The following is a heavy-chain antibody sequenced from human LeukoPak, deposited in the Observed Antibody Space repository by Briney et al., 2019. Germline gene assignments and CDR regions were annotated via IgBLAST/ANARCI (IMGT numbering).Heavy chain of an antibody. D-gene: IGHD2-2*01. V-gene: IGHV1-58*01. J-gene: IGHJ4*02. Sequence: SVNVSCKVSGFTFTSSAAQWVRQARGQRLEWIGWIVLVSGNTNYAQKFQERLTITRDMSTTTAYMELSSLTSEDTAVYFCAVDQGRPAGDAFDYWGQGTLVTVSS. CDR3: AVDQGRPAGDAFDY. CDR2: IVLVSGNT. CDR1: GFTFTSSA.